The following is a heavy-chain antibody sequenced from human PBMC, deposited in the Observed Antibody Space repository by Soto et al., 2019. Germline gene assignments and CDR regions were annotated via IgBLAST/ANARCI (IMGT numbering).Heavy chain of an antibody. J-gene: IGHJ3*02. CDR3: AKNRGYSYGYDAFDI. Sequence: VGSLRLSCAASGFTFSSYAMSWVRQAPGKGLEWVSAISGSGGSTYYADSVKGRFTISRDNSKNTLYLQMNSLRAEDTAVYYCAKNRGYSYGYDAFDICGQGTMVTVSS. D-gene: IGHD5-18*01. CDR1: GFTFSSYA. CDR2: ISGSGGST. V-gene: IGHV3-23*01.